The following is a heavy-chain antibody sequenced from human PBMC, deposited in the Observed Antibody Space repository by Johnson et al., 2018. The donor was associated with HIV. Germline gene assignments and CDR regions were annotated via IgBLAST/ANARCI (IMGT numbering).Heavy chain of an antibody. J-gene: IGHJ3*02. V-gene: IGHV3-53*01. D-gene: IGHD6-6*01. CDR1: GFTVSSNY. CDR2: IYSGGST. CDR3: ARDKGIAARPDAFDI. Sequence: VQLVESGGDLVKPGGSLRLSCAASGFTVSSNYMSWVRQAPGKGLEWVSVIYSGGSTYYADSVKGRFTISRDNSKNTLYLQMNSLRAEDTAVYYCARDKGIAARPDAFDIWGQGTMVTVSS.